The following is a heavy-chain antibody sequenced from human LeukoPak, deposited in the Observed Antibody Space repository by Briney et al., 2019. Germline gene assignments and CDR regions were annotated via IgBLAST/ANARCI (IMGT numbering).Heavy chain of an antibody. J-gene: IGHJ4*02. Sequence: SETLSLTCTVSGGSISSSSYYWGWIRQPPGKGLEWIGSIYYSGSTYYNPSLKSRVTISVVTSKNQFSLKLSSVTAADTAVYYCARDYEGLNYWGRGTLVTVSS. CDR1: GGSISSSSYY. D-gene: IGHD3-3*01. CDR2: IYYSGST. V-gene: IGHV4-39*07. CDR3: ARDYEGLNY.